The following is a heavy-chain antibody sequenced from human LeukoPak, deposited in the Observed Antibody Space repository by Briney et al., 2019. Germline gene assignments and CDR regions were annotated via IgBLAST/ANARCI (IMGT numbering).Heavy chain of an antibody. D-gene: IGHD4-17*01. CDR2: IYTSGST. CDR3: ARGPTTVTRAFDY. V-gene: IGHV4-59*10. Sequence: PSETLSLTCAVYGGSFSGYYWSWIRQPAGKGLEWIGRIYTSGSTNYNPSLKSRVTMSVDTSKNQFSLNLNSVTAADTAVYYCARGPTTVTRAFDYWGQGTLVTVSS. J-gene: IGHJ4*02. CDR1: GGSFSGYY.